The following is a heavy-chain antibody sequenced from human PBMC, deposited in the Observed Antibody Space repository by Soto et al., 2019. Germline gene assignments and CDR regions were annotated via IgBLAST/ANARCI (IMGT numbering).Heavy chain of an antibody. V-gene: IGHV3-33*01. CDR3: ARGGYCSGGICYSDAFDI. J-gene: IGHJ3*02. D-gene: IGHD2-15*01. Sequence: QVQLVESGGGVVQPGRSLRLSGAASGFTFSSYGMHWVRQAPGKGLEWVAVIWYDGSNKYYADSVKGRFTISRDNSKNTLYLQMNSRRADDTAVYYCARGGYCSGGICYSDAFDIWGQGTIVTVSS. CDR1: GFTFSSYG. CDR2: IWYDGSNK.